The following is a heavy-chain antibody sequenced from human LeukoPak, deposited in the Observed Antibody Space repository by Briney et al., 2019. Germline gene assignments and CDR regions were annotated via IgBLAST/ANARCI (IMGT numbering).Heavy chain of an antibody. CDR3: SKDQSSGWYGYSDY. J-gene: IGHJ4*02. CDR1: GFTFSSYA. V-gene: IGHV3-23*01. Sequence: GGSLRLSCTASGFTFSSYAMSWVRQAPGKGLEWVSAISGSGGNTYYADSVKGRFTISRDNSKNTLYLQMNSLRAEDTAVYYCSKDQSSGWYGYSDYWGQGTLVTVSS. D-gene: IGHD6-19*01. CDR2: ISGSGGNT.